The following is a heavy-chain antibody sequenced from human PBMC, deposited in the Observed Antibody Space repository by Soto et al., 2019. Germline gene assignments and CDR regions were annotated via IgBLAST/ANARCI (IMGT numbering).Heavy chain of an antibody. J-gene: IGHJ6*03. Sequence: AETLSLTCAVYGGSFSGYYWSWIRQPPGKGLEWIGEINHSGSTNYNPSLKSRVTISVDTSKNQFSLKLSSVTAADTAVYYCARGHRFSMVRGISHVYYYMDVWRKRTTV. CDR3: ARGHRFSMVRGISHVYYYMDV. V-gene: IGHV4-34*01. CDR1: GGSFSGYY. CDR2: INHSGST. D-gene: IGHD3-10*01.